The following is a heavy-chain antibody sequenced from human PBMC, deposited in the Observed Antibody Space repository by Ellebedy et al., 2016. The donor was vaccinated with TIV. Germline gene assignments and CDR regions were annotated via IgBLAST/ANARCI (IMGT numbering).Heavy chain of an antibody. J-gene: IGHJ4*01. D-gene: IGHD3-22*01. CDR1: GGSFSGYY. V-gene: IGHV4-34*01. Sequence: MPSETLSLTCAVYGGSFSGYYWSWIRQPPGKGLEWIGEINHSGSTNYNPSLKSRVTISVDTSKNQFSLKLSSVTAADTAVYYCARHGSYTSGQYYCDLWGPGTLVTVSS. CDR2: INHSGST. CDR3: ARHGSYTSGQYYCDL.